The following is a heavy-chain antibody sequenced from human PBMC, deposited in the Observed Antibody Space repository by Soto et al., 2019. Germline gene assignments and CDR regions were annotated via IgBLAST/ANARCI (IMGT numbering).Heavy chain of an antibody. J-gene: IGHJ4*02. Sequence: GGSLRLSCAASGFTFGQHPMTWVRQAPGKGLEWVAYINHDGSSISYVDSVKGRFTISRDNAKNSLYLQMNSLRVDDTAVYYCAKDLEWDQDDYWGQGTLVTVSS. CDR3: AKDLEWDQDDY. D-gene: IGHD1-26*01. V-gene: IGHV3-7*01. CDR2: INHDGSSI. CDR1: GFTFGQHP.